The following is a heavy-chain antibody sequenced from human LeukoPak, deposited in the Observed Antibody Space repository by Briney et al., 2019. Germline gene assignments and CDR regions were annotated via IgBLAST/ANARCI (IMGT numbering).Heavy chain of an antibody. CDR1: GFTFSSYE. D-gene: IGHD1-1*01. Sequence: GGSLRLSCAASGFTFSSYEMNWVRQAPGKGPEWVSYISSSGTTTHYADSVEGRFTISRDSAKYSLYLQMNSLRAEDTAVYYCARVTTGTKVDYWGQGTLVTVSS. CDR3: ARVTTGTKVDY. J-gene: IGHJ4*02. CDR2: ISSSGTTT. V-gene: IGHV3-48*03.